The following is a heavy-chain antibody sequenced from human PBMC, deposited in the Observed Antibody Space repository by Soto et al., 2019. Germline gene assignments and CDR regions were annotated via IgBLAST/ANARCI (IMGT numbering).Heavy chain of an antibody. D-gene: IGHD6-13*01. CDR3: ARDSSSWYYPYNWFDP. CDR1: GFTFSSYG. V-gene: IGHV3-33*01. Sequence: PGGSLRLSCAASGFTFSSYGMHWVRQAPGKGLEWVAIIWYDGSNKYYADSVKGRFTISRDNSKNTLYLQMNSLRAEDTAVYYCARDSSSWYYPYNWFDPWGQGTLVTVSS. J-gene: IGHJ5*02. CDR2: IWYDGSNK.